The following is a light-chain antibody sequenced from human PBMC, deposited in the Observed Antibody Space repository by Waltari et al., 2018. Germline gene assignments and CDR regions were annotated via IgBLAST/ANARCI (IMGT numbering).Light chain of an antibody. V-gene: IGLV7-43*01. CDR1: TGAVTRGSF. J-gene: IGLJ1*01. CDR3: LLFYGGAYV. CDR2: SAD. Sequence: QTVVTQEPSLTVSPGGTVTLTCASSTGAVTRGSFPNWFQQRPGQPPRSVIYSADNRHSWTPARFSGSLIGGKAALTLSGVQPEDEADYYCLLFYGGAYVFGTGTKLTVL.